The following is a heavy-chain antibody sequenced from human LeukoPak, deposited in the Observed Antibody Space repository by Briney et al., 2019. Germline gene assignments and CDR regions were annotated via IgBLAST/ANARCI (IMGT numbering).Heavy chain of an antibody. D-gene: IGHD3-16*01. Sequence: SETPSLTCTVSGGSISSSSYYWGWIRQPPGKGLEWIGSIYYSGTTDSNPSLKSRVTISLDTSKNQFSLNLSSVTAADTAVYYCARRWVYDKRAFDAWGQGTMVTVSS. V-gene: IGHV4-39*07. CDR1: GGSISSSSYY. CDR3: ARRWVYDKRAFDA. CDR2: IYYSGTT. J-gene: IGHJ3*01.